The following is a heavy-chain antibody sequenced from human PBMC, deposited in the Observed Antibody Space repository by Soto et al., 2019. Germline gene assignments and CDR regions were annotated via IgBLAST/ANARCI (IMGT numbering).Heavy chain of an antibody. CDR3: ARDRTLMGPFGTFDY. Sequence: PGGSLRLSCAASGFTFSSYAMHWVRQAPGKGLEWVAVISYDGSNKYYADSVKGRFTISRDNSKNTLYLQMNSLRAEDTAVYYCARDRTLMGPFGTFDYWGQGTLVTVSS. J-gene: IGHJ4*02. V-gene: IGHV3-30-3*01. CDR1: GFTFSSYA. CDR2: ISYDGSNK. D-gene: IGHD3-10*01.